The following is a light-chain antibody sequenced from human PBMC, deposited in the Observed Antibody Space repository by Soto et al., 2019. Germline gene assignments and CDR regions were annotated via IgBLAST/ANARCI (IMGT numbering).Light chain of an antibody. V-gene: IGLV1-47*01. J-gene: IGLJ1*01. CDR3: AAWDDSLSGYV. CDR2: RNN. CDR1: SSDIGAGYR. Sequence: QSVLTQPPSVSGAPGERVTISCTGSSSDIGAGYRVRWYQQVPGTAPKLLIYRNNQRPSGVPDRFSGSKSGTSASLAISGLRSEDEADYYCAAWDDSLSGYVFGTGTKLTVL.